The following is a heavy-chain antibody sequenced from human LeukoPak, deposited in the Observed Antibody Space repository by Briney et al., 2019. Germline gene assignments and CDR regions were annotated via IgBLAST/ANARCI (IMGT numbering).Heavy chain of an antibody. Sequence: GGSLRLSCAASGFTFSSYGMRWVRQAPGKGLEWVAVISYDGSNKYYADSVKGRFTISRDNSKNTLYLQMNSLRAEDTAVYYCAKVYYYGSGSYSYYFDYWGQGTLVTVSS. J-gene: IGHJ4*02. CDR3: AKVYYYGSGSYSYYFDY. D-gene: IGHD3-10*01. CDR1: GFTFSSYG. V-gene: IGHV3-30*18. CDR2: ISYDGSNK.